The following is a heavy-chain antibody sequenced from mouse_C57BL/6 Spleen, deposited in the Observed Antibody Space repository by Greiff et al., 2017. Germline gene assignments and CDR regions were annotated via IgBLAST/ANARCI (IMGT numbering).Heavy chain of an antibody. J-gene: IGHJ4*01. D-gene: IGHD2-2*01. CDR2: ISSGSSTI. Sequence: VQLQQSGGGLVKPGGSLKLSCAASGFTFSDYGMHWVRQAPEKGLEWVAYISSGSSTIYYADTVKGRFTISRDNAKNTLFLQMTSLRSEDTAMYYCATMVTRDLDYWGQGTSVTVSS. CDR1: GFTFSDYG. V-gene: IGHV5-17*01. CDR3: ATMVTRDLDY.